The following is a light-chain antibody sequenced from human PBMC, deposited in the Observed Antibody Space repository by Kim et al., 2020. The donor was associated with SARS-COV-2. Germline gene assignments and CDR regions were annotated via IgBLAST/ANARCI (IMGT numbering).Light chain of an antibody. CDR1: QSVLYSSDNKNY. CDR3: HQYYITPPLT. Sequence: DIVMTQSPDALAVSLGERATINCKSSQSVLYSSDNKNYLAWYQQKLGQPPKLLISWASTRESGVPDRFSGSGSGTDFTLTISSLQAEDVAVYYCHQYYITPPLTFGGGTKVDIK. CDR2: WAS. V-gene: IGKV4-1*01. J-gene: IGKJ4*01.